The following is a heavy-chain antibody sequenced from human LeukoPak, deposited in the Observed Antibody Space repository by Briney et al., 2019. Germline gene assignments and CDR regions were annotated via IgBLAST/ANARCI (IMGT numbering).Heavy chain of an antibody. Sequence: PGGSLRLSRVGSGFTFNTYWIHWVRQAPGKGLVWVSRVNEDGSETNYADSVKGRFTLSRDNAKNTVYLQMNNLRAEDTAVYYCARAKPADFDLWGRGTLVTVSS. V-gene: IGHV3-74*01. J-gene: IGHJ2*01. CDR1: GFTFNTYW. CDR2: VNEDGSET. CDR3: ARAKPADFDL.